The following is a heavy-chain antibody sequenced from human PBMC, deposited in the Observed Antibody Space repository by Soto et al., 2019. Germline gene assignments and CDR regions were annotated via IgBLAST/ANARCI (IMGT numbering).Heavy chain of an antibody. CDR3: ARGRYSYGTNWFDP. V-gene: IGHV4-30-4*01. D-gene: IGHD5-18*01. CDR1: GGSISRGDYY. Sequence: SETLSLTCTVSGGSISRGDYYWSWIRQPPGKGLEWIGYIYYSGSTYYNPSLKSRVTISVDTSKNQFSLKLSSVTAADTAVYYCARGRYSYGTNWFDPWGQGTLVTVSS. CDR2: IYYSGST. J-gene: IGHJ5*02.